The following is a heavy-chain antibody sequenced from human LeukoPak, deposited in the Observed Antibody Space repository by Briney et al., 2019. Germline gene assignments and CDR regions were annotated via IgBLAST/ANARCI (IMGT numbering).Heavy chain of an antibody. CDR3: SPHQGVTATPFDS. D-gene: IGHD2-21*02. V-gene: IGHV3-23*01. Sequence: PGGSLRLSCAASGFAFRNYAITWVRQAPGRGLEWVSAISASGAYTYYTDSVKGRFTISRDNSKNTLYLQISSLRAEDTAVYYCSPHQGVTATPFDSWGQGTLVTVSS. CDR2: ISASGAYT. CDR1: GFAFRNYA. J-gene: IGHJ4*02.